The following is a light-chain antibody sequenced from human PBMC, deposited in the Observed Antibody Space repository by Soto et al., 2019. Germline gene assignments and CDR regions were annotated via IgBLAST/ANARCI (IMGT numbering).Light chain of an antibody. CDR2: DVS. J-gene: IGLJ3*02. CDR3: SSYTITSTWV. V-gene: IGLV2-14*01. CDR1: SSDVGGYNY. Sequence: QSVVTQPASVSGSPGQAITISCTGTSSDVGGYNYVSGYQQHPGKDPKLMIYDVSNRPSGVSNRFSGSKSGNTASLTISGLQAEDEADYYCSSYTITSTWVFGGGTKLTVL.